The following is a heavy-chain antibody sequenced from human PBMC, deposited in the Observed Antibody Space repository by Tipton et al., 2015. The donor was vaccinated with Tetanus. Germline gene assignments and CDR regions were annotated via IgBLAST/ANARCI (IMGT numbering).Heavy chain of an antibody. Sequence: QLVQSGAEVKTPGASVKVPCKASGYTFTYNYIHWVRQAPGQGLQWMGIINPSDGSTNYARFIQDRVRLTSDTSTGTVYMDLSSLRSDDTAVYYCVRPDRYCSGGSCYLALDYWGQGTLITVSS. CDR2: INPSDGST. J-gene: IGHJ4*02. V-gene: IGHV1-46*01. D-gene: IGHD2-15*01. CDR3: VRPDRYCSGGSCYLALDY. CDR1: GYTFTYNY.